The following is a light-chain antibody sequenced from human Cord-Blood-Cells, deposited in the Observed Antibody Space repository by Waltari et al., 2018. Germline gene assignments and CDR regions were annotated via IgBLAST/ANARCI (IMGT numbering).Light chain of an antibody. Sequence: DIQMTQSPSSLSASVGDRVTITCRASQSISSYLNWYQQKPGKAPKLLIYAASSLQSRVPSRFSGSGSGTEFTLTISSLQPEDFATYYCQQSYSTPMYSFGQGTKLEIK. CDR1: QSISSY. J-gene: IGKJ2*03. CDR3: QQSYSTPMYS. CDR2: AAS. V-gene: IGKV1-39*01.